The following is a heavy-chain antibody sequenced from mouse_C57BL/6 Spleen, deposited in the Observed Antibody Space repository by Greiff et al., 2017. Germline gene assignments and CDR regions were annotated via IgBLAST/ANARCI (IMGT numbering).Heavy chain of an antibody. Sequence: VQLQQPGAELVMPGASVKLSCKASGYTFTSYWMHWVKQRPGQGLEWIGEIDPSDSYTNYNQKFKGKSTLTVDKSSSTAYMQLSSLTSEDSAVYYCARRGGSSYDWFAYWGQGTLVTVSA. CDR3: ARRGGSSYDWFAY. CDR1: GYTFTSYW. V-gene: IGHV1-69*01. D-gene: IGHD1-1*01. CDR2: IDPSDSYT. J-gene: IGHJ3*01.